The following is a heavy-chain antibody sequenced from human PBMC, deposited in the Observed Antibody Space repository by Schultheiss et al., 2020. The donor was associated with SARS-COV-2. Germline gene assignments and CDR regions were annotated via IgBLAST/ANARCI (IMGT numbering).Heavy chain of an antibody. J-gene: IGHJ3*02. CDR3: ARDSSDEGDYGDHDAFDI. CDR2: IWYDGSNK. D-gene: IGHD4-17*01. CDR1: GFTFSSYA. V-gene: IGHV3-33*08. Sequence: GGSLRLSCAASGFTFSSYAMHWVRQAPGKGLEWVAVIWYDGSNKYYADSVKGRFTISRDNSKNTLYLQMNSLRAEDTAVYYCARDSSDEGDYGDHDAFDIWGQGTMVTVSS.